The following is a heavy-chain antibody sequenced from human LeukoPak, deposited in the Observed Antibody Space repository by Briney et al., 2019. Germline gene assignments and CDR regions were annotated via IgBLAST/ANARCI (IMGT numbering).Heavy chain of an antibody. J-gene: IGHJ4*02. CDR3: ARDVYYYHDSSGTGGYFDY. CDR2: IHDDGSKK. V-gene: IGHV3-30*02. D-gene: IGHD3-22*01. CDR1: GFTFSSYG. Sequence: GGSLRLSCAASGFTFSSYGMHWVRQAPGKGLEWVAFIHDDGSKKYHADSVKGRFTISRDNSKNTLYLQMNSLRVEDTAVYYCARDVYYYHDSSGTGGYFDYWGQGTLVTVSS.